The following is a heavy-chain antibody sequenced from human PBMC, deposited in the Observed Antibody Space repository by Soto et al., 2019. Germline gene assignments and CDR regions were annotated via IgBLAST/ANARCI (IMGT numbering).Heavy chain of an antibody. CDR1: GFSFSSYW. V-gene: IGHV3-74*01. J-gene: IGHJ4*02. D-gene: IGHD3-3*01. CDR3: ARDYDFWSTYPSVDLDY. CDR2: INRDGSTT. Sequence: EVQLVESGGGLVQRGGSLRLSCASSGFSFSSYWMHWVRQAPGKGLVWVSRINRDGSTTDYADSVKGRFIISRDNAKNTVYMQMNSLRAEDTAVYYCARDYDFWSTYPSVDLDYWGQGNLVTVSS.